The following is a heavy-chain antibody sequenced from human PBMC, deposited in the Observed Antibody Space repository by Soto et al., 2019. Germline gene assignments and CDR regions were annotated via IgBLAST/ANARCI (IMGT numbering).Heavy chain of an antibody. CDR3: ARLFSSSWSYNWFDP. Sequence: QVQLQQWGAGLLKPSETLSLTCAVYGGSFSGYYWSWIRQPPGKGLEWIGEINHSGSTNYNPSPKSRVTISVDTSKNQFSLKLSSVTAADTAVYYCARLFSSSWSYNWFDPWGQGTLVTVSS. CDR2: INHSGST. D-gene: IGHD6-13*01. CDR1: GGSFSGYY. J-gene: IGHJ5*02. V-gene: IGHV4-34*01.